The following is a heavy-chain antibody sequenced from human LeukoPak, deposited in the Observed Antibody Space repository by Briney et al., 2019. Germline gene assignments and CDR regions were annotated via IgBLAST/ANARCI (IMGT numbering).Heavy chain of an antibody. D-gene: IGHD2-2*01. Sequence: SETLSLTCTVSGNSVRSSSFYWGWIRQPPGKGLEWIGSIYYSGSAYYNPSLRSRVTISGDASRNQFSLKLSSVTAADTAVYYCARAIWESCSSTSCYYFDYWGQGPLVTVSS. CDR3: ARAIWESCSSTSCYYFDY. J-gene: IGHJ4*02. CDR2: IYYSGSA. V-gene: IGHV4-39*01. CDR1: GNSVRSSSFY.